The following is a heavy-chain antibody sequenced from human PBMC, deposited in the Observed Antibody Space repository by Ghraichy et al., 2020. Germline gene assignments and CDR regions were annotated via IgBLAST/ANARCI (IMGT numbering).Heavy chain of an antibody. CDR3: ARDSSVLDFDWLSPSCDAFDI. CDR2: ISSSSSYI. V-gene: IGHV3-21*01. CDR1: GFTFSSYS. Sequence: GGSLRLSCAASGFTFSSYSMNWVRQAPGKGLEWVSSISSSSSYIYYADSVKGRFTISRDNAKNSLYLQMNSLRAEDTAVYYCARDSSVLDFDWLSPSCDAFDIWGQGTMVTVSS. D-gene: IGHD3-9*01. J-gene: IGHJ3*02.